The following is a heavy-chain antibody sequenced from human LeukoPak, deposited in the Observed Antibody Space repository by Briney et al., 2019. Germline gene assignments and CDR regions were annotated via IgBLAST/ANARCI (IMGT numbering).Heavy chain of an antibody. CDR3: ARAVKDYFDY. J-gene: IGHJ4*02. Sequence: SETLSLTCAVYGGSFSDYYWSWIRQPPGKGLEWIGEINHSGSTNYNPSLKSRVTISVDTSKNQFSLKLSSVTAADTAVYYCARAVKDYFDYWGQGTLVTVSS. CDR2: INHSGST. V-gene: IGHV4-34*01. CDR1: GGSFSDYY.